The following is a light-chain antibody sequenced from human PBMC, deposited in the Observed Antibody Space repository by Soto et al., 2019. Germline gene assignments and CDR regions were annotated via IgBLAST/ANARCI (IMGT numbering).Light chain of an antibody. J-gene: IGLJ1*01. V-gene: IGLV6-57*03. Sequence: NFMLTQPHSVSESPGKTVTISCTRSGGSIASGYVQWYRQRPGSAPTTVIYEDNQRPSGVPDRFSGSIDRSSNSASLTISGLKTEDEADYYCQSYHSSTPYVFGTGTKVTVL. CDR2: EDN. CDR1: GGSIASGY. CDR3: QSYHSSTPYV.